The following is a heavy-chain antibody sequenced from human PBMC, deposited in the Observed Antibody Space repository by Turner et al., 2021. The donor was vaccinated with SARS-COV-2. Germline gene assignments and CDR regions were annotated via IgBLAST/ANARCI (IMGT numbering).Heavy chain of an antibody. D-gene: IGHD6-13*01. J-gene: IGHJ4*02. CDR3: ARGRAAAAGHFDY. V-gene: IGHV4-34*01. CDR2: INHSGST. CDR1: GGSFSGYY. Sequence: QVQLQQWGAGLLKPSETLSLTCAVYGGSFSGYYWSWIRQPPGKGLEWIGEINHSGSTNYNPSLKSRVTMSVDTSKNQFSLKLSSVTAADTAVYYCARGRAAAAGHFDYWGQGTLVTVSS.